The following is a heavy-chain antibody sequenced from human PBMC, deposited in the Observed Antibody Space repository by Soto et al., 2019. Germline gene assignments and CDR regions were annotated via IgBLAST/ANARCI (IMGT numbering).Heavy chain of an antibody. D-gene: IGHD3-9*01. Sequence: GGSLRLSCAASGFTFDYYAMHWVRQAPGKGLEWVSGISWNSGSIGYADSVKGRFTISRDNAKNSLYLQMNGLRAEDTALYYCAKGSXSYDILTGYYYYYGMDVWGQGTTVTVSS. J-gene: IGHJ6*02. V-gene: IGHV3-9*01. CDR1: GFTFDYYA. CDR2: ISWNSGSI. CDR3: AKGSXSYDILTGYYYYYGMDV.